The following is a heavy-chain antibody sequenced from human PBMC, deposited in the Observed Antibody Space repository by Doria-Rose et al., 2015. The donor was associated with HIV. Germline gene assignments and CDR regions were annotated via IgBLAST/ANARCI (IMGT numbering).Heavy chain of an antibody. V-gene: IGHV2-26*01. J-gene: IGHJ4*02. D-gene: IGHD6-13*01. CDR1: GVSLSSPGMG. CDR3: ARIKSSRWYHKYYFDF. CDR2: IFSDDER. Sequence: QITLKESGPVLVKPTETLTLTCTVSGVSLSSPGMGVSWIRQPPGKALELLANIFSDDERSYKTSLKSILTISRGTSKSQLVLTMTDMDSVDTATYYCARIKSSRWYHKYYFDFWGQGTLVIVSA.